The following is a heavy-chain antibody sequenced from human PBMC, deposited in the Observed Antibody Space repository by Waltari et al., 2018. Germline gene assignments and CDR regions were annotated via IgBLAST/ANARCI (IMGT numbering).Heavy chain of an antibody. D-gene: IGHD2-2*01. J-gene: IGHJ4*02. V-gene: IGHV3-7*03. Sequence: EVQLVESGGGLVQPGESLRLSCAASGFTFSTYWMSWVRQAPGKGLEGVANIKQDGSEKYYVDSVKGRFTISRDNPKNTLYLQMNSLRAEDTAVYYCAKEGLPAAMPFVDYWGQGTLVTVSS. CDR3: AKEGLPAAMPFVDY. CDR2: IKQDGSEK. CDR1: GFTFSTYW.